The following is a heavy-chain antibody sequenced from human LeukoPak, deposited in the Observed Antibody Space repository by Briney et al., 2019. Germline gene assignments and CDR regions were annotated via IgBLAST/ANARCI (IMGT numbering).Heavy chain of an antibody. D-gene: IGHD2-2*01. Sequence: GSSVKVSCKXSGYTFTYRYLHWVRQAPGQALEWMGWITPFNGNTNYAQKFQDRVTITRDRSMSTAYMELSSLRSEDTAMYYCASRYCSSTSCYEFDIWGQGTMVTVSS. J-gene: IGHJ3*02. CDR2: ITPFNGNT. CDR1: GYTFTYRY. V-gene: IGHV1-45*02. CDR3: ASRYCSSTSCYEFDI.